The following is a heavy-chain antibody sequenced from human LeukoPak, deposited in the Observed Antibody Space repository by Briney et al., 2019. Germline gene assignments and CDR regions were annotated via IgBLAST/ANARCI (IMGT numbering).Heavy chain of an antibody. CDR1: GSSIRRLY. Sequence: WEILAPPLSVSGSSIRRLYWSGIAQPPGKGREGIGYIYYSGSANYSPALKTRVTISVDTSENQFSLKLSSGTAADTAVYYCARQGYSAYEILDYWGQGALVTVSS. V-gene: IGHV4-59*08. D-gene: IGHD5-12*01. J-gene: IGHJ4*02. CDR3: ARQGYSAYEILDY. CDR2: IYYSGSA.